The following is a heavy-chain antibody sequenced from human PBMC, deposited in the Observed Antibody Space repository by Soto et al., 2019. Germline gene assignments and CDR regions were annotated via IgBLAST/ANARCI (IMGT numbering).Heavy chain of an antibody. CDR1: GYTFTNYA. Sequence: QVQLVQSGAEAKKPGASVKVSCKASGYTFTNYAITWVRQAPGQGLEWMGWISAYNGDTDYEEKFQDRVTLTRDTATSTVYIELRSLTSDDTAVYYCAREAGSGSYYPEDYWGQGTLVTVSS. V-gene: IGHV1-18*04. CDR3: AREAGSGSYYPEDY. J-gene: IGHJ4*02. CDR2: ISAYNGDT. D-gene: IGHD1-26*01.